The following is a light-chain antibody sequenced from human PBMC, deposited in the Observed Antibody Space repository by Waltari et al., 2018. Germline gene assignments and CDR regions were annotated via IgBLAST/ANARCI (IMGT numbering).Light chain of an antibody. Sequence: DIVMTQSPDSLAVSLGERATINCKSSQSVLYSSNNKNYLAWYQQKPGQLPKLLMYWASTRESGVPDRFSGSGSGTDFTLTISSLQAEDVAVYYCQQYYSTPRTFGQGTKVEIK. V-gene: IGKV4-1*01. CDR1: QSVLYSSNNKNY. CDR2: WAS. CDR3: QQYYSTPRT. J-gene: IGKJ1*01.